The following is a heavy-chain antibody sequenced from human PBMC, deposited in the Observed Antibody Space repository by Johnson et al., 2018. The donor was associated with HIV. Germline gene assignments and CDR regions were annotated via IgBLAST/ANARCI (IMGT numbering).Heavy chain of an antibody. Sequence: QEQLVESGGGVVQPGRSLRLSCAASGFTFSSYGMHWVRQAPGKGLQWVAAIWYDGNNQYSAASLKGRFTVSRDNSKTTLYLQMNRLRAEDTAVYYCARDTTMIVVSDAFDIWGQGTMVTVSS. CDR2: IWYDGNNQ. J-gene: IGHJ3*02. D-gene: IGHD3-22*01. CDR3: ARDTTMIVVSDAFDI. CDR1: GFTFSSYG. V-gene: IGHV3-33*01.